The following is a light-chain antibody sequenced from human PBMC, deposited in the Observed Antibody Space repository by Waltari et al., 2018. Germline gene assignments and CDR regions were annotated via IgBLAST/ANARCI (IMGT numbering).Light chain of an antibody. CDR3: QQRSNWPGT. Sequence: EIVLTQSPATLSLSPGERATLSCRASQSVSSYLGWYQQKHGKAPRLLIYDASSRASGIPARFSGSGSGTDFTLTISSLEPEDFAVYYCQQRSNWPGTFGQGTKLEI. CDR2: DAS. J-gene: IGKJ2*01. V-gene: IGKV3-11*01. CDR1: QSVSSY.